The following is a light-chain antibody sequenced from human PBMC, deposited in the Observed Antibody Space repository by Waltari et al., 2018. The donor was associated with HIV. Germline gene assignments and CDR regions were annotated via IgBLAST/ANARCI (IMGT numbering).Light chain of an antibody. V-gene: IGLV3-21*01. CDR1: NLGSKS. CDR3: QVWDTNTDQYVI. J-gene: IGLJ2*01. Sequence: SYVLTQSPSVSVAPGKTARITCGGQNLGSKSVNWYRQQPGQAPVMVIYHDTDRPSGIPDRFSGSNSEDTATLTIRRVEAGDEADYYCQVWDTNTDQYVIFGGGTNLAV. CDR2: HDT.